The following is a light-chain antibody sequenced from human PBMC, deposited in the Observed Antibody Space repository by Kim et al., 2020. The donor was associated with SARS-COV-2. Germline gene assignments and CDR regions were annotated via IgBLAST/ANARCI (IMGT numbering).Light chain of an antibody. V-gene: IGKV3-20*01. CDR1: QWGVRSY. Sequence: SAGERAAPLCRATQWGVRSYLAWYQQKPGQAPPLLIYGTSSRATGIPDRFSGSGSGTDFTLTISRLEPEDFAVYYCQQYGSSPWTFGRGTKVDIK. J-gene: IGKJ1*01. CDR3: QQYGSSPWT. CDR2: GTS.